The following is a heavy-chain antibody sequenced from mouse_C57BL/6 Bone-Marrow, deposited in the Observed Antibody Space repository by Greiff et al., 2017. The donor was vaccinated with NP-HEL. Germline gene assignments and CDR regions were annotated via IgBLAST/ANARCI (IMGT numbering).Heavy chain of an antibody. CDR1: GFNIKNTY. D-gene: IGHD2-4*01. CDR2: IDPANGNT. V-gene: IGHV14-3*01. J-gene: IGHJ3*01. Sequence: EVQLQQSVAELVRPGASVKLSCTASGFNIKNTYMHWVKQRPEQGLEWIGRIDPANGNTKYAPKFQGKATITADTSSNTAYLQLSSLTSEDTAVYSGAGGGYYYDLAWFAVWGQGTLVTVSA. CDR3: AGGGYYYDLAWFAV.